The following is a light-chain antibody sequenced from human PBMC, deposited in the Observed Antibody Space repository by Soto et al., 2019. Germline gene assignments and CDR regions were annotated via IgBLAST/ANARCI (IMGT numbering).Light chain of an antibody. CDR2: DVS. V-gene: IGLV2-14*01. CDR1: SSDVGGYNY. CDR3: CSYTTSNTRQIV. J-gene: IGLJ1*01. Sequence: QSVVTQPASVSGSPGQSITISCTGTSSDVGGYNYVSWYQQHPGNAPKFMIYDVSNRPSGVSNRFSGSKSGNTASLTISGLQAEDEADYYCCSYTTSNTRQIVFGTGTKVTVL.